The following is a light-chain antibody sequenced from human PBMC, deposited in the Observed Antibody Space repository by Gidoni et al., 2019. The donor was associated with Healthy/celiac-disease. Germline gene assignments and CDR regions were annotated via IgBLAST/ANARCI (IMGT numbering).Light chain of an antibody. Sequence: IQMTQSPSSLSASVGDRVTITCQASQDISNDLNWYQQKPGKAPKLLIYDASNLETGVPSRFSVSGSGTDFTFTISSLQPEDIATYYCQQYDNLPPMCSFGQGTKLEIK. J-gene: IGKJ2*04. CDR2: DAS. CDR1: QDISND. V-gene: IGKV1-33*01. CDR3: QQYDNLPPMCS.